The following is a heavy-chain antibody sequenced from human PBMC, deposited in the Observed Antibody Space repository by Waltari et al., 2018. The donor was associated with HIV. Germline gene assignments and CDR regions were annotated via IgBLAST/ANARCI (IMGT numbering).Heavy chain of an antibody. D-gene: IGHD6-25*01. Sequence: QVQVQESGPGLVKPSETLSLTCAVSGDSISNYYWSWIRQPAGKGLEWIGRIKTSGNSNYNPSLKSRLTLSADTSNNQVSLRLSSVTAADTAVYYCARLGYQDMDVWGQGTTVTVSS. CDR2: IKTSGNS. J-gene: IGHJ6*02. CDR3: ARLGYQDMDV. V-gene: IGHV4-4*07. CDR1: GDSISNYY.